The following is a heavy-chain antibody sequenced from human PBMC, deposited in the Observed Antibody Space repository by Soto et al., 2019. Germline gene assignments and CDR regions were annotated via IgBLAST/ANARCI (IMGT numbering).Heavy chain of an antibody. Sequence: ASVKVSCKASGGTFSSYAISWVRQAPGQGLEWMGGIIPIFGTANYAQKFQGRVTITADESTSTAYMELSSLRSEDTAVYYCALEGVRGEIHVDPYDYYYYGMDVWGQGTTVTVSS. CDR1: GGTFSSYA. V-gene: IGHV1-69*13. J-gene: IGHJ6*02. CDR3: ALEGVRGEIHVDPYDYYYYGMDV. CDR2: IIPIFGTA. D-gene: IGHD3-10*01.